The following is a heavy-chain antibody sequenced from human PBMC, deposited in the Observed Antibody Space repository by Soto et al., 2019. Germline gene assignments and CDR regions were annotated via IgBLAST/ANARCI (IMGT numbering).Heavy chain of an antibody. V-gene: IGHV1-18*01. CDR1: GYTFYSHS. D-gene: IGHD5-18*01. CDR2: ISADNSNT. CDR3: ARCIQQDYYYGMDV. Sequence: QAQLVQSGAEVKKPGASVKVSCKASGYTFYSHSISWVRQAPGQGLEWMGRISADNSNTKYAQKSRGRVTMTTDTSTSTVYMELRNLRSDDTAVYYCARCIQQDYYYGMDVWGQGTTVTVSS. J-gene: IGHJ6*02.